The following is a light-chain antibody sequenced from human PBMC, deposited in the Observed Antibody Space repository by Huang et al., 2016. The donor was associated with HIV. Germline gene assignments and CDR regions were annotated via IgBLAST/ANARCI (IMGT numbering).Light chain of an antibody. CDR1: QSITVN. Sequence: TQSPDTLSVSPGERAILSCRASQSITVNLAWYQQRPGQPPRLLIYDASTRATGIPVRFSGWGSGTEFTLFISSVQSEDFALYYCQQYSNWPPWTFGQGTTVDI. V-gene: IGKV3-15*01. J-gene: IGKJ1*01. CDR3: QQYSNWPPWT. CDR2: DAS.